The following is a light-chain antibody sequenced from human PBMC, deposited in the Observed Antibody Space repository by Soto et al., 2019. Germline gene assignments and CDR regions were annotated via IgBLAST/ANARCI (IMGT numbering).Light chain of an antibody. Sequence: QSVLTQPASESGSPGQSITISCTGTSSYVGSDNLVSWFQQHPGKAPKLMIYEVNKRPSGVSNRFSGSKSGNTASLTISGLQAEDEADYYCSSARSYIHVVFGGGTKLTVL. CDR3: SSARSYIHVV. V-gene: IGLV2-23*02. CDR1: SSYVGSDNL. CDR2: EVN. J-gene: IGLJ2*01.